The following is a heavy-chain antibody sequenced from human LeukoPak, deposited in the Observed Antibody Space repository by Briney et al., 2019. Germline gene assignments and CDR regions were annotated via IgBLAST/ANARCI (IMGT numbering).Heavy chain of an antibody. CDR3: AKESYSSSWSADY. CDR2: ISGSGGST. CDR1: GFTVSSNY. D-gene: IGHD6-13*01. Sequence: GGSLRLSCVASGFTVSSNYMSWVRQAPGKGLEWVSAISGSGGSTYYADSVRGRFTISRDNSKNTLYLQMNSLRAEDTAVYYCAKESYSSSWSADYWGQGTLVTVSS. J-gene: IGHJ4*02. V-gene: IGHV3-23*01.